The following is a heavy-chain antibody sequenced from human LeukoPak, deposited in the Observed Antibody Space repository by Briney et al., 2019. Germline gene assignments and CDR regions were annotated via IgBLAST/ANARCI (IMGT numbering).Heavy chain of an antibody. CDR2: ISWNSGTI. V-gene: IGHV3-9*01. J-gene: IGHJ6*02. CDR3: AKDIAGFLRYYYSLDV. Sequence: SGISWNSGTIEYAASLNARFTISTDNPKNSLYLQMNSLRAEDAALYYCAKDIAGFLRYYYSLDVWGQGTSFTVSS. D-gene: IGHD2/OR15-2a*01.